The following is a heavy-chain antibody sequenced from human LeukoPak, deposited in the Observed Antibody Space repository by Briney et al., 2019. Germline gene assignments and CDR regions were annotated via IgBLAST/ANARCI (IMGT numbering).Heavy chain of an antibody. CDR3: AKDICCSGGTCYFPNYFDY. V-gene: IGHV3-9*01. CDR2: ISWNNNNM. J-gene: IGHJ4*01. D-gene: IGHD2-15*01. Sequence: GGSLRLSCTASGFTFDDYAMHWVRQAPGKGLEWVSGISWNNNNMDYADSVKGRFTISRDNAKNSLYLQMNSLRTEDTAFYFCAKDICCSGGTCYFPNYFDYWGQGTLVTVSS. CDR1: GFTFDDYA.